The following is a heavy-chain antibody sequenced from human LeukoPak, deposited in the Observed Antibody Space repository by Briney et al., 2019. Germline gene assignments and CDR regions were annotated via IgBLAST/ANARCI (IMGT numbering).Heavy chain of an antibody. Sequence: PSETLSLTCTVSGGSISSYYWSWIRQPPGKGLEWIGYIYNTGSTNYNPSLKSRVTISVDTSKNQFSLKLSSVTAADTAVYYCARDRDRPWYFDLWGRGTLVTVSS. CDR3: ARDRDRPWYFDL. J-gene: IGHJ2*01. V-gene: IGHV4-59*01. D-gene: IGHD2-21*01. CDR2: IYNTGST. CDR1: GGSISSYY.